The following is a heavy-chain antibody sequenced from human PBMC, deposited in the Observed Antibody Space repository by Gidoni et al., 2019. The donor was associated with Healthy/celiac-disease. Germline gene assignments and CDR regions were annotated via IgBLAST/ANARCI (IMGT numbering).Heavy chain of an antibody. D-gene: IGHD6-13*01. V-gene: IGHV4-39*01. CDR3: ARLRYSREHDAFAI. CDR1: GGPISSSSYD. J-gene: IGHJ3*02. Sequence: QLQLQASGPGLVKPSETLSRTCTVSGGPISSSSYDWGWIRQPPGKGLVWIGSICYSGSTYSNPSLKRRVPLSVDTSKNQFSLKLSSVTAADTAVYYCARLRYSREHDAFAIWGQGTMVTVSS. CDR2: ICYSGST.